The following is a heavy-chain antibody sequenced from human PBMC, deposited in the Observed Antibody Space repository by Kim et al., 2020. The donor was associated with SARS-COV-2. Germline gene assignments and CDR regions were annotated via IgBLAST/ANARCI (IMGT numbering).Heavy chain of an antibody. D-gene: IGHD5-12*01. Sequence: SVKVSCKASGGTFSSYAISWVRQAPGQGLEWMGGIIPIFGTANYAQKFQGRVTITADESTSTAYMELSSLRSEDTAVYYCARGGRPRSGYDSLDRPVVFFDIWGQGTMVTVSS. CDR2: IIPIFGTA. J-gene: IGHJ3*02. V-gene: IGHV1-69*13. CDR3: ARGGRPRSGYDSLDRPVVFFDI. CDR1: GGTFSSYA.